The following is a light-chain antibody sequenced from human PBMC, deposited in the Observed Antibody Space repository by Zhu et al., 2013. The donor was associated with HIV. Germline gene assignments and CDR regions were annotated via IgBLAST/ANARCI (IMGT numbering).Light chain of an antibody. J-gene: IGKJ1*01. CDR2: GAY. V-gene: IGKV3-15*01. CDR1: QSLGSD. Sequence: EIVMTQSPATLSVSPGERVPLSCRASQSLGSDLAWYQQKPGQAPRLLIYGAYARAAGIPARFSGSGSGTEFTFTISSLQSEDFAVYYCQQYNNWPPWTFGQGTKVEIK. CDR3: QQYNNWPPWT.